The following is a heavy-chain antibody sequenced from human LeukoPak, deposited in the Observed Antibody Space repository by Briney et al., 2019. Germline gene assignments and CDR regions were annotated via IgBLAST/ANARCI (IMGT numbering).Heavy chain of an antibody. CDR1: GGSFSGYSFSGYY. V-gene: IGHV4-34*01. D-gene: IGHD3-3*01. Sequence: KSSETLSLTCAVYGGSFSGYSFSGYYWSWIRQPPGKGLEWIGEINHSGSTNYNPSLKSRVSISVDTSKNQFSLKLSSVTAADTAVYYCARGSFLSYYDFWSFDYWGQGTLVTVSS. CDR3: ARGSFLSYYDFWSFDY. J-gene: IGHJ4*02. CDR2: INHSGST.